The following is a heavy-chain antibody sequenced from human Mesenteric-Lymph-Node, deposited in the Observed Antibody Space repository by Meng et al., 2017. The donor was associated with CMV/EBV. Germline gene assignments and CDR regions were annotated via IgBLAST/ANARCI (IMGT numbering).Heavy chain of an antibody. CDR2: ISYSGSI. J-gene: IGHJ4*02. CDR1: GGSVSSGTYY. Sequence: GSLRLSCSVSGGSVSSGTYYWSWFRQPPGKGLEWIGYISYSGSINYNPSLRSRVTISVDTSKNQFSLKLSSVTAADTAVYYCARVARYYDSTGYYYIVDYWGQGTLVTVSS. CDR3: ARVARYYDSTGYYYIVDY. V-gene: IGHV4-61*01. D-gene: IGHD3-22*01.